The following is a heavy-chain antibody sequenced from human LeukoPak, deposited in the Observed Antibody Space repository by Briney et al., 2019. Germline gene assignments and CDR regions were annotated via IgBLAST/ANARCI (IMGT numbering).Heavy chain of an antibody. CDR2: TGSTGVST. CDR1: GFTFSSYA. D-gene: IGHD2-2*01. J-gene: IGHJ4*02. CDR3: AKDPGVVPAHYFDY. V-gene: IGHV3-23*01. Sequence: GGLRLSCAASGFTFSSYAMNWVRQAPGKGLEWVSATGSTGVSTFYADSVKGRFTVSRDNSKNTLSLQMNSLRAEDTAVYYCAKDPGVVPAHYFDYWGQGILVTVSS.